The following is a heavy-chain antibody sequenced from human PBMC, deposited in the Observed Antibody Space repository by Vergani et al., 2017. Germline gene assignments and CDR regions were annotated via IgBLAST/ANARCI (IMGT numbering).Heavy chain of an antibody. CDR2: INSDGSST. D-gene: IGHD6-13*01. CDR1: GFTFSSYW. CDR3: ARGEQQLMPNFDY. J-gene: IGHJ4*02. Sequence: EVQLVESGGGLVQPGGSLRLSCAASGFTFSSYWMHWVRQAPGKGLVWVSRINSDGSSTSYADSVKGRFTISRDNSKNTLYLQMNSLRAEDTAVYYCARGEQQLMPNFDYWGQGTLVTVSS. V-gene: IGHV3-74*01.